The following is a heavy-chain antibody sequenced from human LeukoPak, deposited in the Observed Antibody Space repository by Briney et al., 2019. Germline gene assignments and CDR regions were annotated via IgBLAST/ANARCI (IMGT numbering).Heavy chain of an antibody. CDR3: ARGSGGGDYYYGMDV. D-gene: IGHD3-10*01. J-gene: IGHJ6*02. Sequence: SETLSLTCAVYGGSFSGYYWSWIRQPPGKGLEWIGEINHSGSTNYNPSLKSRVTISVDTSKNQFSLKLSSVTAADTAVYYCARGSGGGDYYYGMDVWGQGTTVTVSS. CDR2: INHSGST. CDR1: GGSFSGYY. V-gene: IGHV4-34*01.